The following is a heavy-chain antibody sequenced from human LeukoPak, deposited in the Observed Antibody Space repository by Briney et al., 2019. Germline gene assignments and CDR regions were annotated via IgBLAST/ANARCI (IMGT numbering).Heavy chain of an antibody. V-gene: IGHV4-59*01. CDR1: GGSISSYY. CDR3: ARGRSSGWFGY. J-gene: IGHJ4*02. CDR2: IYYSGST. D-gene: IGHD6-19*01. Sequence: SETLSLTCTVPGGSISSYYWSWIRQPPGKGLEWIGYIYYSGSTNYNPSLKSRVTISVDTSKNQFSLKLSSVTAADTAVYYCARGRSSGWFGYWGQGTLVTASS.